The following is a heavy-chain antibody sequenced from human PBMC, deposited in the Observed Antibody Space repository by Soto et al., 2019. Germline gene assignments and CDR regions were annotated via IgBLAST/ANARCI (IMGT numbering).Heavy chain of an antibody. J-gene: IGHJ3*02. CDR2: LSYTGGT. Sequence: QVHLQESGPQLVKPSQPLSLTCTVSGGPVRDAFSYWTWIRQPPGKGPEWMGYLSYTGGTYYNPSLRNRAAISVDESSNPSSLWLSSVTAADTAVYYCARELEGGVFDIWGRGTLVTVSS. D-gene: IGHD2-8*02. V-gene: IGHV4-30-4*01. CDR1: GGPVRDAFSY. CDR3: ARELEGGVFDI.